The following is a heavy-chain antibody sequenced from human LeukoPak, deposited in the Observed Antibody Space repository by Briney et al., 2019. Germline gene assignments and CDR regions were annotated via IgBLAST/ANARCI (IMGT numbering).Heavy chain of an antibody. CDR1: GYTFTSYY. CDR2: INPSGGST. D-gene: IGHD3-10*01. CDR3: AREGYGSAGVYYYMDV. J-gene: IGHJ6*03. Sequence: GASVKVSCKASGYTFTSYYMHWVRQAPGQGLEWMGIINPSGGSTSYAQKFQGRVTMTRDMSTSTVYMELSSLRSEDTAVYYCAREGYGSAGVYYYMDVWGKGTTVTVSS. V-gene: IGHV1-46*01.